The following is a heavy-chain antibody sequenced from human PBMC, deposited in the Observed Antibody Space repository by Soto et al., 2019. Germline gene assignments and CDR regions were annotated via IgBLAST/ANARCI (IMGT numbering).Heavy chain of an antibody. CDR1: GFTVSSNY. CDR2: IYSGGST. CDR3: ARALSIAARPGGYYFDY. Sequence: PGGSLRLSCAASGFTVSSNYMSWVRQAPGKGLEWVSVIYSGGSTYYADSVKGRFTISRDNSKNTLYLQMNSLRAEDTAVYYCARALSIAARPGGYYFDYWGQGTLVTVSS. V-gene: IGHV3-66*01. J-gene: IGHJ4*02. D-gene: IGHD6-6*01.